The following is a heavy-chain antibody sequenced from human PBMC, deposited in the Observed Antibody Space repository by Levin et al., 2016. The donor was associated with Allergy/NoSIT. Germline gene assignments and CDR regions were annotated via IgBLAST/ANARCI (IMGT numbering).Heavy chain of an antibody. V-gene: IGHV3-9*01. CDR1: GFIFEDYA. Sequence: GGSLRLSCAASGFIFEDYAMHWVRQVPGRGLEWVSGISWSSSNIDYADSVKGRFTISRDNTKSSLYLQMNSLRPEDTALYHCVKDRLYSDFVTTAFDHWGQGALVIVSS. J-gene: IGHJ4*02. CDR2: ISWSSSNI. D-gene: IGHD4-11*01. CDR3: VKDRLYSDFVTTAFDH.